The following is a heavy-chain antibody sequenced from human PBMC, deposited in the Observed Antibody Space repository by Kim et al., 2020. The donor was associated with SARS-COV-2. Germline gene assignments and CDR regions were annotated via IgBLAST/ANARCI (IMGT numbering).Heavy chain of an antibody. J-gene: IGHJ5*02. V-gene: IGHV4-39*07. D-gene: IGHD6-13*01. Sequence: YYNPSLKSRVTISVDTSKNQFSLKLSSVTAADTAVYYCASSSSWLNWFDPWGQGTLVTVSS. CDR3: ASSSSWLNWFDP.